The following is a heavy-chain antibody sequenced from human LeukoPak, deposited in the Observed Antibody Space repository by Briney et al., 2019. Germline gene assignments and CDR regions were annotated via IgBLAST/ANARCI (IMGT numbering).Heavy chain of an antibody. D-gene: IGHD3-10*01. CDR1: GFTVSSNY. CDR3: ARFGSLKWFGEALPFDY. J-gene: IGHJ4*02. V-gene: IGHV3-53*01. Sequence: PGGSLRLSCAASGFTVSSNYMSWVRQAPGKGLEWVSVIYSGGSTYYADSVKGRFTISRDNSKNTLYLQMNSLRAEDTAVYYCARFGSLKWFGEALPFDYWGQGTLVTVSS. CDR2: IYSGGST.